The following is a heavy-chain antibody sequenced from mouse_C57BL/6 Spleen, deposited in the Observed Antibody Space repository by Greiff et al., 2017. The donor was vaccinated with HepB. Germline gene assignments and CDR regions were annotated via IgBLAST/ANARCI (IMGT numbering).Heavy chain of an antibody. CDR2: INPSTGGT. CDR3: ARLGTTVVARGYFDV. J-gene: IGHJ1*03. CDR1: GYSFTGYY. Sequence: VHVKQSGPELVKPGASVKISCKASGYSFTGYYMNWVKQSPEKSLEWIGDINPSTGGTTYNQKFKAKATLTVDKSSSTAYMQLKSLTSEDSAVYYCARLGTTVVARGYFDVWGTGTTVTVSS. D-gene: IGHD1-1*01. V-gene: IGHV1-42*01.